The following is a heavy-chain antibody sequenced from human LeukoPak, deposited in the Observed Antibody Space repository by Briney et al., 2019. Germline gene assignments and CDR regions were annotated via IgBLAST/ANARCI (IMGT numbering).Heavy chain of an antibody. CDR1: GFTFSSYW. V-gene: IGHV3-7*01. J-gene: IGHJ4*02. CDR3: AREEQWLVTHFDY. CDR2: IKQDGSEK. Sequence: PGGSLRLSCAASGFTFSSYWMSWVRQAPGKGLEWVASIKQDGSEKYYVDSVKGRFTISRDNAKNSLYLQMNSLRAEATAVYYCAREEQWLVTHFDYWGQGTLVTVSS. D-gene: IGHD6-19*01.